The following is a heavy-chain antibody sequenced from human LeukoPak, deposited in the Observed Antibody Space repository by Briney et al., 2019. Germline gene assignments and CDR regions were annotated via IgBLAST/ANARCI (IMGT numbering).Heavy chain of an antibody. V-gene: IGHV1-46*01. CDR1: GYTFTSYY. CDR2: INPSGGST. CDR3: AREKYYASGSIYNRIDY. Sequence: ASVKVSCKASGYTFTSYYMHWVRQAPGQGLEWMGIINPSGGSTSYAQKFQGRVTMTGDTSTSTVYMELSSLRSEDTAVYYCAREKYYASGSIYNRIDYWGQGTLVTVSS. D-gene: IGHD3-10*01. J-gene: IGHJ4*02.